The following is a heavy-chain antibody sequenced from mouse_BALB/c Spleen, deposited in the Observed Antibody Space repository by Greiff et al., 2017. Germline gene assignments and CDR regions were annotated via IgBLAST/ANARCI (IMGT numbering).Heavy chain of an antibody. CDR2: INPYNDGT. CDR1: GYTFTSYV. Sequence: EVKLMESGPELVKPGASVKMSCKASGYTFTSYVMHWVKQKPGQGLEWIGYINPYNDGTKYNEKFKGKATLTSDKSSSTAYMELSSLTSEDSAVYYCARSLYGYDANYYAMDYWGQGTSVTVSS. J-gene: IGHJ4*01. V-gene: IGHV1-14*01. CDR3: ARSLYGYDANYYAMDY. D-gene: IGHD2-2*01.